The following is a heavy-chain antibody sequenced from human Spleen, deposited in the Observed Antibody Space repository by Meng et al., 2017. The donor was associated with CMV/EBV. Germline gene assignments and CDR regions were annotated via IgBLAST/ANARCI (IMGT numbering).Heavy chain of an antibody. CDR1: GYTFTSYD. CDR2: INPNNGGT. Sequence: ASVKVSCKASGYTFTSYDINWVRQAPGQGLEWMGWINPNNGGTNYAQKFQGRVTMTRDTSISTAYMELSRLRSDDTAVYYCASLYSSSSFSFDYWGQGTLVTVSS. J-gene: IGHJ4*02. V-gene: IGHV1-2*02. D-gene: IGHD6-6*01. CDR3: ASLYSSSSFSFDY.